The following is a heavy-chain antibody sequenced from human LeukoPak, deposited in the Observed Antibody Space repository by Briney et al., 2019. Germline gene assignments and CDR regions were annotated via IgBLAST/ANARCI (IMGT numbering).Heavy chain of an antibody. D-gene: IGHD2-15*01. Sequence: PSETLSLTRSVSGVSICSSIYYWGWIRQPPGRGLEWIGRIYYSGSTYYSPSLKSRVPISVDTSKNQFSLKLSSVTAADTAVYYCARHPPIVVVVAATPGAFDIWGQGTMVTVSS. J-gene: IGHJ3*02. CDR2: IYYSGST. V-gene: IGHV4-39*01. CDR1: GVSICSSIYY. CDR3: ARHPPIVVVVAATPGAFDI.